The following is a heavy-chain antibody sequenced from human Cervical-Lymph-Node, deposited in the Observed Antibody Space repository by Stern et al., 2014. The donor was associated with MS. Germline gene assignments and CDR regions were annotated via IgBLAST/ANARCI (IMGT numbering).Heavy chain of an antibody. V-gene: IGHV1-8*01. J-gene: IGHJ3*02. Sequence: QLVQSGAEVKKPGASVKVSCKASGYTFTNYDINWVRQATGQGLEWMGWMNPNNGNTGYGQKFQGRVTMTKNPSISTAYMELSSLRSDDTGVYYCARGRVDLIRALGIWGQGTMVTVSS. CDR3: ARGRVDLIRALGI. CDR2: MNPNNGNT. CDR1: GYTFTNYD. D-gene: IGHD3-16*01.